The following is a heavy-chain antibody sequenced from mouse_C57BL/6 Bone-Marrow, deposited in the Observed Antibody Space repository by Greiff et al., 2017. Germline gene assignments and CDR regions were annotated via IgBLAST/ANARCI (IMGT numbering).Heavy chain of an antibody. V-gene: IGHV1-69*01. CDR3: ARDYYSNNYYAMDD. Sequence: QVQLQQPGAELVMPGASVKLSCKASGYTFTSYWMHWVKQRPGQGLEWIGEIDPSDSYTNYNQKFKGKSTLTVDKSSSTAYMQLSSLTSEDSAVDYCARDYYSNNYYAMDDWGQGTSVTVSS. CDR1: GYTFTSYW. D-gene: IGHD2-5*01. J-gene: IGHJ4*01. CDR2: IDPSDSYT.